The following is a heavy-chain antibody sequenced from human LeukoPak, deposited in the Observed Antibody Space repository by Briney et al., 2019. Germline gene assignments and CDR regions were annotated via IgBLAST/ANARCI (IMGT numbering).Heavy chain of an antibody. CDR1: GYTFTSYY. CDR2: INPSGGST. V-gene: IGHV1-46*01. D-gene: IGHD6-6*01. J-gene: IGHJ4*02. CDR3: ARETLRIAARLRSHDCGY. Sequence: ASVTVSCTASGYTFTSYYMHWVRQAPGQGLEWMGIINPSGGSTSYAQKFQGRVTMTRDTSTSTVYMELSSLRSEDTAVYYCARETLRIAARLRSHDCGYWGQGTLVTVSP.